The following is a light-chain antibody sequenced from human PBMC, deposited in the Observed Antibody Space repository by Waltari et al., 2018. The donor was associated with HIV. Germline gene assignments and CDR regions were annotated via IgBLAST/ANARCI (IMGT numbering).Light chain of an antibody. CDR3: CSYAGTNHFYV. CDR1: NSDVGGYSY. CDR2: EVS. Sequence: SALTQPPSASGSPGQSVTISCTGTNSDVGGYSYVSWFHQHPGKAPKLMIYEVSKRPSGVPTLFSGSKSGNTSSLTVSGLQAEDEADYYCCSYAGTNHFYVFGTGTKVTVL. J-gene: IGLJ1*01. V-gene: IGLV2-8*01.